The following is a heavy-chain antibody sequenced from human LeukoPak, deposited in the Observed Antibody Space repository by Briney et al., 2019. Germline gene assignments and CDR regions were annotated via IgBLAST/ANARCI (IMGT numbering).Heavy chain of an antibody. V-gene: IGHV3-30-3*01. CDR3: ASNPGYSSSWEECYFDY. CDR2: ISYDGSNK. CDR1: GFTFSSYA. D-gene: IGHD6-13*01. Sequence: GGSLRLSCAASGFTFSSYAMHWVRQAPGKGLEGVSVISYDGSNKYYADSVKGRFTISRDNSKNTLYLQMNSLRAEDTAVYYCASNPGYSSSWEECYFDYWGQGTLVTVSS. J-gene: IGHJ4*02.